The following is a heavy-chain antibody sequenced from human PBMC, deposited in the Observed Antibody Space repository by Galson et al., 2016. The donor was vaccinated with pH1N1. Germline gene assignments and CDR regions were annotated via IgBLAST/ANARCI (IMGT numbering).Heavy chain of an antibody. CDR2: ISNSGDST. CDR1: GFTFRTYA. V-gene: IGHV3-64*01. CDR3: TREDYYHSSGFGY. Sequence: SLRLSCATSGFTFRTYAMHWVRQAPGKGLEYVSGISNSGDSTYYANSVKGGFTIPRDNSKNTLYLQMGSLRPEDMAVYYCTREDYYHSSGFGYWGQGTLVTVSS. J-gene: IGHJ4*02. D-gene: IGHD3-22*01.